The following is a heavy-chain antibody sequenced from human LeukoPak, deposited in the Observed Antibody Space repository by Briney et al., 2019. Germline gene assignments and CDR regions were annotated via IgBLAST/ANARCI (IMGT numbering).Heavy chain of an antibody. J-gene: IGHJ4*02. V-gene: IGHV1-69*01. D-gene: IGHD5-24*01. CDR2: IIPILGTA. Sequence: GASVKVSCKASGGTFSSYASSWVRQAAGQGLEWMGGIIPILGTANYAQKFQGRVTITADESTSTAYMELSSLRSEDTAVYCCARGVTRDGYSFWGQGTLVTVSS. CDR1: GGTFSSYA. CDR3: ARGVTRDGYSF.